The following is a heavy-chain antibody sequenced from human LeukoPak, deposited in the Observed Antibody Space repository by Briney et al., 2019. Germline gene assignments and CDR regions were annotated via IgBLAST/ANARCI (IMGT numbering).Heavy chain of an antibody. CDR3: ARGVYYDSSDAPPV. D-gene: IGHD3-22*01. J-gene: IGHJ3*01. V-gene: IGHV3-23*01. CDR2: ISGSGGST. CDR1: GFTFSNYA. Sequence: PGGSLRLSCAASGFTFSNYAMNWVRQAPGRGLEWVSAISGSGGSTYYADSVKGRFTISRDNSKNTLYLQMNSLRAEDTAVYYCARGVYYDSSDAPPVWGQGTMVTVSS.